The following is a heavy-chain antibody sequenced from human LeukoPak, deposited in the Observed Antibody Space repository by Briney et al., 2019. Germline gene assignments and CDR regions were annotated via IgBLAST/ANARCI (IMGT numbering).Heavy chain of an antibody. J-gene: IGHJ4*02. CDR3: ARAPITSPFYFDY. CDR1: GFAFDEHG. V-gene: IGHV3-20*04. D-gene: IGHD2-2*01. CDR2: INWSGGST. Sequence: PGGSLRLSCTASGFAFDEHGMSWVRQVPGKGLEWVSGINWSGGSTGYADPLRGRFTVSRDNAKNSLYLQMDSLRAEDTALYYCARAPITSPFYFDYWGQGTLVTVSS.